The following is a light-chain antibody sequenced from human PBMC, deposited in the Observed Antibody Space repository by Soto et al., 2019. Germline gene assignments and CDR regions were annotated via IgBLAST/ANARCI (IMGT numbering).Light chain of an antibody. V-gene: IGKV3-20*01. Sequence: EIVVTQSPGTLSLFPGERATLSCRATQSVSSSYLAWYQQKPGQPPRLLVYGASSRATGIPGRFSGSGSGTDFTLTISSLEPEDFAVYYCQLYGSSPPFTFGPGTKVDL. J-gene: IGKJ3*01. CDR1: QSVSSSY. CDR3: QLYGSSPPFT. CDR2: GAS.